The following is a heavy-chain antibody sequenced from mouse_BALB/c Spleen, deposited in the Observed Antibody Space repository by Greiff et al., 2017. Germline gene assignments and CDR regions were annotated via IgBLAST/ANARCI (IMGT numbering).Heavy chain of an antibody. CDR3: ARRGGTVVVPYAMDY. CDR2: ISSGGSYT. Sequence: EVHLVESGGDLVKPGGSLKLSCAASGFTFSSYGMSWVRQTPDKRLEWVATISSGGSYTYYPDSVKGRFTISRDNAKNTLYLQMSSLKSEDTAMYYCARRGGTVVVPYAMDYWGQGTSVTVSS. CDR1: GFTFSSYG. D-gene: IGHD1-1*01. V-gene: IGHV5-6*01. J-gene: IGHJ4*01.